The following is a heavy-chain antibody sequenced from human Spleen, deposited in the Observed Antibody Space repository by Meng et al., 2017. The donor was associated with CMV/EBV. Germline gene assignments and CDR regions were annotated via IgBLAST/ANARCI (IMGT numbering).Heavy chain of an antibody. J-gene: IGHJ5*02. CDR2: IIPNADGGTA. CDR3: ARDLDWELSFDP. D-gene: IGHD1-26*01. V-gene: IGHV3-15*05. Sequence: VPRLECGGGLVKPGGSLRPSCVRAGITFGNAWMTWVRQAPGKGLEWVGRIIPNADGGTADYAAPVKDRFTISRDDSKTTLYLQMNSLRTEDTAVYYCARDLDWELSFDPRGQGPLVTVSS. CDR1: GITFGNAW.